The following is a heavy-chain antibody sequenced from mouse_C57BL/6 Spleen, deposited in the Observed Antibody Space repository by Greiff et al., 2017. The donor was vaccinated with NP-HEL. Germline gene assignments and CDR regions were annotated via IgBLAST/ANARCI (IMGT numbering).Heavy chain of an antibody. J-gene: IGHJ4*01. CDR1: GFTFSDYG. V-gene: IGHV5-17*01. D-gene: IGHD2-5*01. Sequence: EVKLMESGGGLVKPGGSLKLSCAASGFTFSDYGMHWVRQAPEKGLEWVAYISSGSSTIYYADTVKGRFTISRDNAKNTLFLQMTSLRSEDTAMYYCARDYSNHYYAMDYWGQGTSVTVSS. CDR2: ISSGSSTI. CDR3: ARDYSNHYYAMDY.